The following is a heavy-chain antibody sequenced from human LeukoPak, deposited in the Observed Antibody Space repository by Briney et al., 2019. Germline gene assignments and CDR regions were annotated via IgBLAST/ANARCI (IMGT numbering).Heavy chain of an antibody. Sequence: PSETLSLTCTVSGGSISSGGYYWSWIRQHPGKGLEWIGRIYTSGSTNYNPSLKSRVTMSVDTSKNQFSLKLSSVTAADTAVYYCARDQVWGDYVWGSYRHNWFDPWGQGTLVTVSS. V-gene: IGHV4-61*02. D-gene: IGHD3-16*02. CDR1: GGSISSGGYY. J-gene: IGHJ5*02. CDR3: ARDQVWGDYVWGSYRHNWFDP. CDR2: IYTSGST.